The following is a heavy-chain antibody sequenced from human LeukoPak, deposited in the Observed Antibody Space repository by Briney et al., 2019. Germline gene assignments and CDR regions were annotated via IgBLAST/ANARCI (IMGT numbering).Heavy chain of an antibody. J-gene: IGHJ4*02. D-gene: IGHD2-15*01. CDR3: AKAPGYCSGGDCQTLYFDY. V-gene: IGHV3-23*01. Sequence: GRSLRLSCAASGFTFSTYGMHWVRQAPGKGLEWVSVISGSGGSTYYTASVKGRFTISRDNSKKTLYLQMNSLRVEDTAVYFCAKAPGYCSGGDCQTLYFDYWGQGSLVTVSS. CDR2: ISGSGGST. CDR1: GFTFSTYG.